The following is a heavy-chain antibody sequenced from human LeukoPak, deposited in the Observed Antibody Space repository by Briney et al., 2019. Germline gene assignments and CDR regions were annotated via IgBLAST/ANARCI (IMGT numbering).Heavy chain of an antibody. D-gene: IGHD3-22*01. J-gene: IGHJ4*02. Sequence: SSPTLVKPTQTLTLTCTFSGFSLSTSGVGVGWIRQPPGKALEWLSLIYWDDDKRYSPSLKSRLTITKDTSKNQVVLTMTNMDPVDAATFYCVHRRSGTYDTSGPYYWGQGTLVTVSS. CDR2: IYWDDDK. V-gene: IGHV2-5*02. CDR1: GFSLSTSGVG. CDR3: VHRRSGTYDTSGPYY.